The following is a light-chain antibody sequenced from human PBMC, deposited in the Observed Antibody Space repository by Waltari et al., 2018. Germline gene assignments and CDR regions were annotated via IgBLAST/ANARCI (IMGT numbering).Light chain of an antibody. CDR2: DVS. Sequence: QSALTQPASVSGSPGQSITISCTGTSSDVGGYNYVSWYQQHPGKAPKLMIYDVSNRPSWVSNRFSGSKSGNTASLTISGLQADDEADYYCSSYTSSNSPVVFGGRTKLTVL. V-gene: IGLV2-14*03. J-gene: IGLJ2*01. CDR1: SSDVGGYNY. CDR3: SSYTSSNSPVV.